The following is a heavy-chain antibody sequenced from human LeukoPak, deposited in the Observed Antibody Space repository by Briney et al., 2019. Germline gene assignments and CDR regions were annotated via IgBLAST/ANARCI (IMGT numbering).Heavy chain of an antibody. V-gene: IGHV3-9*01. J-gene: IGHJ4*02. CDR2: ISWNSGSI. Sequence: GGSLRLSCAASGFTFDDYAMHWVRQAPGKGLEWVSGISWNSGSIGYVDSVKGRFTISRDNSKNSLYLQMNSLRTEDTALYYGAKERGDYGDYALSDWGQGTLVTVSS. D-gene: IGHD4-17*01. CDR3: AKERGDYGDYALSD. CDR1: GFTFDDYA.